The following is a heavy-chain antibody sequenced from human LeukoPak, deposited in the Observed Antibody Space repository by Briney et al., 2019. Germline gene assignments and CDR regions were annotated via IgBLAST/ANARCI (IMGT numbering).Heavy chain of an antibody. CDR1: GFTFSSYW. Sequence: GGSLRLSCAASGFTFSSYWMSWVRQAPGKGLEWVANIKQDGSEKYYADSVKGRFTISRDNSKNTLYLQMNSLRAEDTAVYYCAKDAPFMGYWGQGTLVTVSS. J-gene: IGHJ4*02. V-gene: IGHV3-7*01. CDR3: AKDAPFMGY. CDR2: IKQDGSEK.